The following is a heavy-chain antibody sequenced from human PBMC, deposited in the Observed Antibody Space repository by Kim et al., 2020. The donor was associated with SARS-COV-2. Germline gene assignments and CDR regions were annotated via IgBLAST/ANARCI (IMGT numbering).Heavy chain of an antibody. J-gene: IGHJ5*02. CDR3: ARGVRDDHLTIKSPRGWFAP. V-gene: IGHV1-2*02. CDR1: GYTFTGYY. D-gene: IGHD3-9*01. CDR2: FNPNSGAT. Sequence: ASVKVSCKASGYTFTGYYMHWVRQAPGQGLEWMGWFNPNSGATDYAQKFQDRVTVNGDTSISTAYMELSRLRSDDTAVYYCARGVRDDHLTIKSPRGWFAPWGQGTLGNVSS.